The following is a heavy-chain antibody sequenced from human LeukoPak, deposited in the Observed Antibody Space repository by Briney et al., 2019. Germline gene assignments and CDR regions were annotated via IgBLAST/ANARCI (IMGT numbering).Heavy chain of an antibody. CDR1: GFTFSNYA. Sequence: PWGSLSFLCAASGFTFSNYALNWVGQAPGKGLEWVSLISGSTGSTYYADSVKGRFSISRDNSKNTVYLKRNRLRVEATAVYYCAKGPVSPRVGAATLDYWGQGTLVTVSS. V-gene: IGHV3-23*01. CDR3: AKGPVSPRVGAATLDY. D-gene: IGHD1-26*01. CDR2: ISGSTGST. J-gene: IGHJ4*02.